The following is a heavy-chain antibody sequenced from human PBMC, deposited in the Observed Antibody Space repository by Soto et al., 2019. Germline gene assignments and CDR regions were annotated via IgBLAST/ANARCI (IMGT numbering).Heavy chain of an antibody. CDR2: IVPIVDTS. CDR1: GGTFSSYA. V-gene: IGHV1-69*12. CDR3: VRFAAIPRYPDN. Sequence: QVQLVQSGAEVRQPASSVKVSCKTSGGTFSSYAISWVREAAGQGLEWMGGIVPIVDTSTYAQKFQGRVTITADESTSTVYMELSRLRSDDTAVDYYVRFAAIPRYPDNWGQRLLVTVSS. D-gene: IGHD6-25*01. J-gene: IGHJ1*01.